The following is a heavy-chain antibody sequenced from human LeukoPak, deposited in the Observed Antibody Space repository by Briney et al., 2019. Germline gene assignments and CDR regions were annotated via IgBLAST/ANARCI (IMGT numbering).Heavy chain of an antibody. CDR3: ARAHYSSGWYSDGYYFYY. J-gene: IGHJ4*01. CDR1: GHTFTSYG. D-gene: IGHD6-19*01. V-gene: IGHV1-18*01. Sequence: ASVTVFCKASGHTFTSYGISWARQAPGQGLDWMGWLSAYSGNTNYAQKLQGRVTMTTHTSTSTAYIELRTLRSHDTAVYYCARAHYSSGWYSDGYYFYYWGQGTLVTVSS. CDR2: LSAYSGNT.